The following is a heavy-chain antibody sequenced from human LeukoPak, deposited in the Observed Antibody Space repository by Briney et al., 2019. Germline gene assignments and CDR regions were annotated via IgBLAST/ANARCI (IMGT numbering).Heavy chain of an antibody. CDR2: INSDGSST. J-gene: IGHJ4*02. CDR3: ATFTGRGNYHYTANL. V-gene: IGHV3-74*01. Sequence: GGSLRLSCAASGFTFSSYWMHWVRQAPGKGLVCVSRINSDGSSTNYADSVKGRFTISRDNAKNTLYLQMSSMRAEDTAVYYCATFTGRGNYHYTANLWGQGTLVIVS. D-gene: IGHD3-16*02. CDR1: GFTFSSYW.